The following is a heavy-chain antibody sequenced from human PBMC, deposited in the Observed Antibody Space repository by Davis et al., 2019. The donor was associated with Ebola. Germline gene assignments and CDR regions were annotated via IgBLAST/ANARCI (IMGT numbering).Heavy chain of an antibody. CDR3: ARGHRSIDI. CDR1: GFTFSDHY. J-gene: IGHJ3*02. V-gene: IGHV3-72*01. CDR2: IRNKANSYTT. Sequence: GESLKISCAASGFTFSDHYMDWVRQAPGKGLEWVGRIRNKANSYTTEYAASVKGRFTISRDDSKNSLYLQMNSLKTEDTAVYYCARGHRSIDIWGQGTLVTVSS.